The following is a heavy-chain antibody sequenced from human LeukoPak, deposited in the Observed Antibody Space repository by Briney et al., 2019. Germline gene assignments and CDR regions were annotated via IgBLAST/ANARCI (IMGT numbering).Heavy chain of an antibody. V-gene: IGHV3-30*03. CDR1: GFTFSSYG. CDR3: ARDDPNYDLGP. J-gene: IGHJ5*02. Sequence: GGSLRLSCAASGFTFSSYGMHWVRQAPGKGLEWVAVISYDGSNKYYADSVKGRFTISRDNSKNTLYLQMNSLRAEDTAVYYCARDDPNYDLGPWGQGTLVTVSS. CDR2: ISYDGSNK. D-gene: IGHD3-3*01.